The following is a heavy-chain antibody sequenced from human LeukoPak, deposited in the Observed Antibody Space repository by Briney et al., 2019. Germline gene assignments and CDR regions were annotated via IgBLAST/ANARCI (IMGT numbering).Heavy chain of an antibody. CDR3: ARVWGYGNWYFDY. CDR1: GFTFSSYS. D-gene: IGHD3-16*01. J-gene: IGHJ4*02. CDR2: ISSSSSYI. V-gene: IGHV3-21*01. Sequence: GGSLRLSCAASGFTFSSYSMNWVRQAPGKGLEWVSSISSSSSYIYYADSVKGRFTISRDNAKNSLYLQMNSLRAEDTAVYYCARVWGYGNWYFDYWGQGTLVTVSS.